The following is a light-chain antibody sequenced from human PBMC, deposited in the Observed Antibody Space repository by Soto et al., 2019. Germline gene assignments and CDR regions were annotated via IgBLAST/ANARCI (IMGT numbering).Light chain of an antibody. J-gene: IGLJ1*01. CDR2: EVS. Sequence: QSALTQPTSASGSPGQSVTISCTGTSSDVGGYNYVSWYQQHPGKAPKLMIYEVSKRPSGVPDRFSGSKSGNTASLTVSGLQAEDEADYYCSSYAGSSYVFGTGTKVTVL. CDR1: SSDVGGYNY. V-gene: IGLV2-8*01. CDR3: SSYAGSSYV.